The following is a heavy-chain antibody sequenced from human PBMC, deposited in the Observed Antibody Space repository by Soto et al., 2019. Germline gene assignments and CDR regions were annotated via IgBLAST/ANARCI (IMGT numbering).Heavy chain of an antibody. V-gene: IGHV3-30*03. CDR3: VSDRGYGHASVPYS. CDR2: ISYDGGLQ. J-gene: IGHJ4*02. D-gene: IGHD5-18*01. CDR1: GFTFTSYG. Sequence: QARLVESGGGVVQPGRSLRLSCAASGFTFTSYGMHWVRQALGTRLEWVAVISYDGGLQHYADSVKGRFTISRDNSKNMVLLQMNSLRAEDTAVYYCVSDRGYGHASVPYSWGQGTLVSVSS.